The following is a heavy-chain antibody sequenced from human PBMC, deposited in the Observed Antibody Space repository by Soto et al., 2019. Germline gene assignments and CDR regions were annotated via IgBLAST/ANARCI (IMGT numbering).Heavy chain of an antibody. CDR3: ARDTTPSL. CDR1: GGSISSSSYY. V-gene: IGHV4-39*07. J-gene: IGHJ4*02. CDR2: IYHSGST. D-gene: IGHD1-1*01. Sequence: SETLSLTCTVSGGSISSSSYYWGWIRQPPGKGLEWIGNIYHSGSTYYNPSLKSRVTISVDTSKNQFSLKLSSVTAADTAMYYCARDTTPSLWGQGTLVTVSS.